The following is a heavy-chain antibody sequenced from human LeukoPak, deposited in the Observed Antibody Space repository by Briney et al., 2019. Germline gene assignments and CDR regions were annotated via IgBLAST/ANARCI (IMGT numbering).Heavy chain of an antibody. CDR3: ARTPRPGIAAAGTLGY. CDR2: INCSGGST. CDR1: GCTFSSYA. D-gene: IGHD6-13*01. V-gene: IGHV3-23*01. J-gene: IGHJ4*02. Sequence: GGSPTLTCPGTGCTFSSYAMSWLGQAPGKGLDWVSAINCSGGSTYYADSVKGRFTISRDNSKNTLYLQMNSLRGEDTAVYYCARTPRPGIAAAGTLGYWGQGTLVTVSS.